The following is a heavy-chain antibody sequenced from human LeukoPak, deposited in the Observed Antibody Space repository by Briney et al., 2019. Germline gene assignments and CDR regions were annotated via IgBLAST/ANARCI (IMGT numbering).Heavy chain of an antibody. D-gene: IGHD3-9*01. CDR1: GFTFSSYA. V-gene: IGHV3-64*01. J-gene: IGHJ4*02. Sequence: GGSLRLSCAASGFTFSSYAMHWVRQAPGKGLEYVSAISSNGGSTYYANSVKGRFTISRDNSKNTLYLQMGSLRAEDMAVYYCARDTGRYFDWLYDYWGQGTLVTVSS. CDR3: ARDTGRYFDWLYDY. CDR2: ISSNGGST.